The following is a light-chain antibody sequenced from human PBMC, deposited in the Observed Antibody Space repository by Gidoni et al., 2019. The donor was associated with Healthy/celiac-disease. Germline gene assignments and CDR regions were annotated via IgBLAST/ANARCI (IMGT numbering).Light chain of an antibody. CDR2: GNK. J-gene: IGLJ7*01. V-gene: IGLV1-40*01. CDR3: QSYDSSLSGFAV. Sequence: QSVLTPPPSVSGAPGQRVTVSCTGTSSNIGAGYDVHWYQHHPGTAPKLLIYGNKNRPSGVPDRFSGSKSGTSASLAITGLQTEDEAYYYCQSYDSSLSGFAVFGGGTQLTVL. CDR1: SSNIGAGYD.